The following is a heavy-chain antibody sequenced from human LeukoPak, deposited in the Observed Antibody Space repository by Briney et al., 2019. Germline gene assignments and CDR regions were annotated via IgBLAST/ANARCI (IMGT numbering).Heavy chain of an antibody. V-gene: IGHV3-23*01. Sequence: PGGSLRLSCAASGFTFSSYAMSWVRQAPGKGLEWVSAISGSGGSTYYADSVKGRFTISRDNSKNTLYLQMNSLRAEDTAVYYCAKGYFDWLGPDYFVYWGQGTLVTVSS. CDR3: AKGYFDWLGPDYFVY. CDR2: ISGSGGST. J-gene: IGHJ4*02. CDR1: GFTFSSYA. D-gene: IGHD3-9*01.